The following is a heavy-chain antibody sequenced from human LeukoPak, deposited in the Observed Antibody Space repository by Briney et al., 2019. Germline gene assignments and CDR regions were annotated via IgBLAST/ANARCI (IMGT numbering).Heavy chain of an antibody. J-gene: IGHJ5*02. CDR1: SGSISSYY. D-gene: IGHD3-3*01. CDR2: IYYSGST. CDR3: ARDRITIFGESGWFDP. Sequence: SETLSLTCTVSSGSISSYYWSWIRQPPGKGLEWIGYIYYSGSTNYNPSLKSRVTISVDTSKNQFSLKLSSVTAADTAVYYCARDRITIFGESGWFDPWGQGTLVTVSS. V-gene: IGHV4-59*01.